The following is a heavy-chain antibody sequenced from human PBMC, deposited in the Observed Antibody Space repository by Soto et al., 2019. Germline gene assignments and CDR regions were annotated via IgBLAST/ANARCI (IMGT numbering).Heavy chain of an antibody. CDR1: GFTLSNYG. J-gene: IGHJ5*02. Sequence: GGSLRLSCAVYGFTLSNYGMHWVRQAPGKGLEWVAVVWNDGSSKDYADSVKGRFTISRDNSKNMLYLQMNSLRADDTAIYYCARGSSCYSTTCYNPAYFGPWGQGTLVTVSS. D-gene: IGHD2-2*02. CDR2: VWNDGSSK. CDR3: ARGSSCYSTTCYNPAYFGP. V-gene: IGHV3-33*01.